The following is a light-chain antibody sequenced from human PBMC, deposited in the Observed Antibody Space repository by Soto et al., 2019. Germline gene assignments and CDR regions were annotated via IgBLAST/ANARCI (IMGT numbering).Light chain of an antibody. J-gene: IGKJ5*01. V-gene: IGKV2D-29*01. CDR2: EVS. CDR3: MQSVQLPPT. CDR1: QSLLHSNGKTF. Sequence: DLVMTQTPLSLSVTPGQRASITCMSSQSLLHSNGKTFLFWHLQKPGQPPQVLIYEVSNRLSGVPDRFSGSGSGTDFTLKISRVEAEDVGVYYCMQSVQLPPTFGQGTRLDIK.